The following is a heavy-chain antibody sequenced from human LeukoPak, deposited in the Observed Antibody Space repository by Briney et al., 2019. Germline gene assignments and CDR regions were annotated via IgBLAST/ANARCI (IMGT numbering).Heavy chain of an antibody. CDR1: GYTFTGYH. D-gene: IGHD1-26*01. V-gene: IGHV1-2*02. CDR3: AREGLLSGSCNFDY. CDR2: INPNSGGT. Sequence: ASVTVSCKASGYTFTGYHIHWVRQAPGQGLEWMGWINPNSGGTNYAQKFQGRVTMTRDTSISTAYMELSRLRSDDTAVYYCAREGLLSGSCNFDYWGQGTLVTVSS. J-gene: IGHJ4*02.